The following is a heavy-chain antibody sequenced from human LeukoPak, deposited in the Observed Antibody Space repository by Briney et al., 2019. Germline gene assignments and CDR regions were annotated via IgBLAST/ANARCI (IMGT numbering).Heavy chain of an antibody. D-gene: IGHD3-22*01. CDR2: IVDSGGST. CDR3: GKDFYDSSGYTDY. J-gene: IGHJ4*02. V-gene: IGHV3-23*01. Sequence: QPGGSLRLSCAASGFTFSSYAMSWVRQAPGKGLEWVSGIVDSGGSTYYADSVKGRFTISRDNPKNTLYLQMNSLRAEDTAIYYCGKDFYDSSGYTDYWGQGTLVTVSS. CDR1: GFTFSSYA.